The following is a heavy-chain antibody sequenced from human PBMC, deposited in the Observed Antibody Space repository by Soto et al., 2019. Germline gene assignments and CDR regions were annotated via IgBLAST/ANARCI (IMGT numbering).Heavy chain of an antibody. Sequence: SGKVSWKASGGTFSSYGISWVLQSPLQGLDWMGGIIPIFGTANYAQKFQGRVTITADESTSTAYMELSSLRSEDTAVYYCASTDYDILTGYGLYYYCGMDVWGQGTTVTVSS. CDR2: IIPIFGTA. D-gene: IGHD3-9*01. V-gene: IGHV1-69*13. J-gene: IGHJ6*02. CDR3: ASTDYDILTGYGLYYYCGMDV. CDR1: GGTFSSYG.